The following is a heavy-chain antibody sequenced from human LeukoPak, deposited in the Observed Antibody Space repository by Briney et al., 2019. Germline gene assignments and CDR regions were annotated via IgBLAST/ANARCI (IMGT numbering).Heavy chain of an antibody. J-gene: IGHJ4*02. CDR3: ARESGSEPFDY. CDR1: GYTFTSYY. D-gene: IGHD1-26*01. V-gene: IGHV1-46*01. CDR2: INPSGGST. Sequence: GASVKVSCKASGYTFTSYYMHWVRQAPGQGLEWMGIINPSGGSTSYAQKFQGRVTMTRDTSTSTVYMELSSLRSEDTAVYFCARESGSEPFDYWGQGTLVTVPS.